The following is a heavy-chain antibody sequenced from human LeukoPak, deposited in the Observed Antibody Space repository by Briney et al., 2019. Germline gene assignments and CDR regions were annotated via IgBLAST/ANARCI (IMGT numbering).Heavy chain of an antibody. J-gene: IGHJ4*02. CDR3: ARYPTGRSTVTSFDY. V-gene: IGHV4-34*01. Sequence: SETLSFTCAVYGGSFSGYYWSWIRQPPGKGLEWIGEINHSGSTNYNPSLKSRVTISVDTSKNQFSLKLSSVTAADTAVYYCARYPTGRSTVTSFDYWGQVTLVTVSS. CDR1: GGSFSGYY. CDR2: INHSGST. D-gene: IGHD4-17*01.